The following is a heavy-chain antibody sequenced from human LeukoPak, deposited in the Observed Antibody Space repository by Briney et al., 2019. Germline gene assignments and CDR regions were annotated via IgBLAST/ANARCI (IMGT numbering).Heavy chain of an antibody. D-gene: IGHD5-12*01. CDR3: ARGRHPGPTWISEY. CDR1: EYTFTSYD. J-gene: IGHJ4*02. V-gene: IGHV1-8*01. Sequence: ASVKVSCKASEYTFTSYDINWVRQATGQGLEWMGWMNPNSGNTGYAQKFQGRVTMTRNTSISTAYMELGSLTFEDTAVYYCARGRHPGPTWISEYWGQGTLVTVSS. CDR2: MNPNSGNT.